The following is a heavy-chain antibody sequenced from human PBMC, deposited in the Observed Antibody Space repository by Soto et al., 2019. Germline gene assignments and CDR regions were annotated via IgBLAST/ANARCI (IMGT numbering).Heavy chain of an antibody. J-gene: IGHJ4*02. V-gene: IGHV5-51*01. CDR2: IYPGDSDT. CDR1: GYSFTSYF. D-gene: IGHD3-10*01. Sequence: PGESLKISCKGSGYSFTSYFIGWVRQMPGKGLEWMGIIYPGDSDTRYSPSFQGQVTISADKSISTAYLQWSSLKASDTAMYYCARTPNVLLWFGDGGIFDYWGQGTLVTVSS. CDR3: ARTPNVLLWFGDGGIFDY.